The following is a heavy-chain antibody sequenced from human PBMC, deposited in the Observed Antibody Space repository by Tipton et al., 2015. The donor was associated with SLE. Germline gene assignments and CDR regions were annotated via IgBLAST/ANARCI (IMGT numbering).Heavy chain of an antibody. D-gene: IGHD6-6*01. J-gene: IGHJ6*03. V-gene: IGHV4-4*01. CDR2: VYHTGDT. CDR3: ARGRSSLYYYYYMDV. CDR1: RCNW. Sequence: RCNWWSWIRQPPGKGLEWMGEVYHTGDTNYNPSLKGRITMSVSRSNNQFSLKLSSVTAADTAVYFCARGRSSLYYYYYMDVWGKGTTVTVSS.